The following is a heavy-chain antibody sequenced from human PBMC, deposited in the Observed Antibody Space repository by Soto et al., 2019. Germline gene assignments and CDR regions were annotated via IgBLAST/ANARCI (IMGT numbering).Heavy chain of an antibody. Sequence: GGSLRLACAASGFTFSSYRMHWVRQAPGKGLVWVSRINSDGSSTSYADSVKGRFTISRDNSKNTLYLQMNSLRAEDTAVYYCAKEGGYCSSTSCYGRVYYWGQGT. D-gene: IGHD2-2*03. CDR3: AKEGGYCSSTSCYGRVYY. CDR1: GFTFSSYR. CDR2: INSDGSST. V-gene: IGHV3-74*01. J-gene: IGHJ4*02.